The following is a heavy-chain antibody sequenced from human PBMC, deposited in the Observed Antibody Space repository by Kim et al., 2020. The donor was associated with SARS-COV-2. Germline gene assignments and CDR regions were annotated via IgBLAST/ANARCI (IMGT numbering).Heavy chain of an antibody. D-gene: IGHD3-10*01. CDR2: IKSKTDGGTT. V-gene: IGHV3-15*01. J-gene: IGHJ6*02. CDR1: GFTFSNAW. CDR3: TTDPGGLWFGELLSGGVGV. Sequence: GGSLRLSCAASGFTFSNAWMSWVRQAPGKGLEWVGRIKSKTDGGTTDYAAPVKGRFTISRDDSKNTLYLQMNSLKTEDTAVYYCTTDPGGLWFGELLSGGVGVWGQGTTVTVSS.